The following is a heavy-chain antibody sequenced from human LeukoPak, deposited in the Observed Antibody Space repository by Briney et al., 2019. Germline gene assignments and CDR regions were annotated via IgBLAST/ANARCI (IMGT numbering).Heavy chain of an antibody. CDR1: GFTFSNYW. Sequence: GGSLRLSCAASGFTFSNYWMHWVRPDPGKGLVWVSFINPDGSTTNYADSVKGRFTISRDNAKNSLYLQMNSLRAEDTAVYYCARGIVGATTYWFDPWGQGTLVTVSS. D-gene: IGHD1-26*01. V-gene: IGHV3-74*01. CDR2: INPDGSTT. J-gene: IGHJ5*02. CDR3: ARGIVGATTYWFDP.